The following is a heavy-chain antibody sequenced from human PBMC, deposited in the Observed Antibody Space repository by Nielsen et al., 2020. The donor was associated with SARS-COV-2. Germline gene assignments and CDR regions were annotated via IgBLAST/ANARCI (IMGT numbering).Heavy chain of an antibody. CDR1: GFTFSSYA. CDR2: ISGSGGST. CDR3: AKVYSYGRGGYYYYYGMDV. Sequence: GESLKISCAASGFTFSSYAMSWVRQAPGKGLEWVSAISGSGGSTYYADSVKGRFTISRDTSKNTLYLQMNSLRAEDTAVYYCAKVYSYGRGGYYYYYGMDVWGQGTTFTVSS. J-gene: IGHJ6*02. D-gene: IGHD5-18*01. V-gene: IGHV3-23*01.